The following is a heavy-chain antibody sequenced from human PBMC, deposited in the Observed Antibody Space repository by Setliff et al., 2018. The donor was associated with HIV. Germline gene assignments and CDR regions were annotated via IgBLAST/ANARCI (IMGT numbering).Heavy chain of an antibody. V-gene: IGHV4-59*12. CDR2: IYFTGSS. CDR1: GGSISTYY. CDR3: ARGYSYGSGPYTSHWFDP. J-gene: IGHJ5*02. D-gene: IGHD3-10*01. Sequence: PSETLSLTCTVSGGSISTYYWSWIRQPPGKGLEWIGSIYFTGSSDNNPSLNSRVSISVDTSKNQFSLKLSSVTAADTAVYYCARGYSYGSGPYTSHWFDPWGQGTLVTVSS.